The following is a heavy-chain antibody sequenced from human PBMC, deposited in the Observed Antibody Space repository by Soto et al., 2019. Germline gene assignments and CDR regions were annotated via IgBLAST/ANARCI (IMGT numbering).Heavy chain of an antibody. Sequence: SETLSLTCTVSGGSISSSSYYWGWIRQPPGKGLEWIGSIYYSGSTYYNPSLKSRVTISVDTSKNQFSLKLSSVTAADTAVYYCARLKRCSSTSCYWIDFDYWGQGTLVTVSS. D-gene: IGHD2-2*01. CDR1: GGSISSSSYY. CDR3: ARLKRCSSTSCYWIDFDY. V-gene: IGHV4-39*01. CDR2: IYYSGST. J-gene: IGHJ4*02.